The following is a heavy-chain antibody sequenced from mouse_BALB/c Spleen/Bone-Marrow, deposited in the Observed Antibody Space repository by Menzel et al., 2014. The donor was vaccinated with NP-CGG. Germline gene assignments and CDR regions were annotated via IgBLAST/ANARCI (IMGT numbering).Heavy chain of an antibody. J-gene: IGHJ3*01. CDR3: ASCGNYEAWFAY. CDR2: IDPYNGDT. Sequence: EVQLQQSGPELVKPGASVKVSCKASGYAFTSYNIYWVKQSHGKSLEWIGYIDPYNGDTNHNQKFKVKATLTVDKSSSTAYMHLNSLTSEDSAVYYCASCGNYEAWFAYWGQGTLVTVSA. D-gene: IGHD2-1*01. CDR1: GYAFTSYN. V-gene: IGHV1S135*01.